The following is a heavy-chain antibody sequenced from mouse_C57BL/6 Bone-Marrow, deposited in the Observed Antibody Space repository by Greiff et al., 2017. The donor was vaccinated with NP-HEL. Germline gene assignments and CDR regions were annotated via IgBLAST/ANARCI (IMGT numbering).Heavy chain of an antibody. CDR2: ISSGSSTI. J-gene: IGHJ3*01. Sequence: EVKLVESGGGLVKPGGSLKLSCAASGFTFSDYGMHWVRQAPETGLEWVAYISSGSSTIYYAATVQGRFTIARDTAKNTLFLQMTSLRSEDTAMYYCARPAWFAYWGQGTLVTVSA. V-gene: IGHV5-17*01. CDR3: ARPAWFAY. CDR1: GFTFSDYG.